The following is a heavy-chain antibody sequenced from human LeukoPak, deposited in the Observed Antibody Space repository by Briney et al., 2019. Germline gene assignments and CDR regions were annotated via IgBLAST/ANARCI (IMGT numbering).Heavy chain of an antibody. CDR2: IYYSGST. J-gene: IGHJ4*02. CDR3: ARGPTYYYDSSGLTAFDY. Sequence: SETLSLTCTVSGGSISSGDYYWSWIRQPPGKGLEWIGYIYYSGSTYYNPSLKSRVTMSVDTSKNQFSLKLSSVTAADTAVYYCARGPTYYYDSSGLTAFDYWGQGTLVTVSS. CDR1: GGSISSGDYY. D-gene: IGHD3-22*01. V-gene: IGHV4-30-4*01.